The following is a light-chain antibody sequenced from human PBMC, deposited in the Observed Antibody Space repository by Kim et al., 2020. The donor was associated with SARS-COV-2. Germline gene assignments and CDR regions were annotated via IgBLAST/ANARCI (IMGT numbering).Light chain of an antibody. Sequence: GSTGQTANITCSGNTLENKFACWYQQKPGQSPVLVIYHDSKRPSGIPERFSGAHSGHTATLTISETQAIDEADYYCQAWDSTSVVFGGGTQLTVL. CDR2: HDS. V-gene: IGLV3-1*01. CDR1: TLENKF. J-gene: IGLJ2*01. CDR3: QAWDSTSVV.